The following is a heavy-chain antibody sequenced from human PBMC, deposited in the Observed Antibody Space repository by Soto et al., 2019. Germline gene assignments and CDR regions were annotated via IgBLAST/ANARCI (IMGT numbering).Heavy chain of an antibody. CDR2: INAGNGNT. Sequence: SVKVSCKASGYTFTSYAMHWVRQAPGQRLEWMGWINAGNGNTKYSQKFQGRVTITRDTSASTAYMELSSLRSEDTAVYYFARDYCSGGSCYSPYYYFDYWGQGTLVTVSS. D-gene: IGHD2-15*01. V-gene: IGHV1-3*01. CDR1: GYTFTSYA. J-gene: IGHJ4*02. CDR3: ARDYCSGGSCYSPYYYFDY.